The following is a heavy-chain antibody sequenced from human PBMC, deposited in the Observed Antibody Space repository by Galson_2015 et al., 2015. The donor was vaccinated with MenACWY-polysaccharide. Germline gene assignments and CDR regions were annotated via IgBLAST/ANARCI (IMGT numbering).Heavy chain of an antibody. CDR3: TREPDGTFGFDY. Sequence: SLRLSCATSGFTSGDYAMSWVRQAPGKGLEWVGFIRSKAYGGTTEYAASVKGGFTISGDDSKSIAYLQVSSLKTEDTAVYYCTREPDGTFGFDYWGQGTQVTVSS. D-gene: IGHD5-24*01. CDR2: IRSKAYGGTT. J-gene: IGHJ4*02. CDR1: GFTSGDYA. V-gene: IGHV3-49*04.